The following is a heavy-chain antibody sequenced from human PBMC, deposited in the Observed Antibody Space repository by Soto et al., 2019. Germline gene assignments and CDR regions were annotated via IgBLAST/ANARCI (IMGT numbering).Heavy chain of an antibody. CDR3: AKAPNFDWLSHFDY. Sequence: ASVKVSCKASGYTFTGYYMHWVRQAPGQGLEWMGWINPNSGGTNYAQKFQGRVTMTRDTSISTAYMELSRLRSDDTAVYYCAKAPNFDWLSHFDYWGQGTLVTVSS. V-gene: IGHV1-2*02. CDR1: GYTFTGYY. CDR2: INPNSGGT. D-gene: IGHD3-9*01. J-gene: IGHJ4*02.